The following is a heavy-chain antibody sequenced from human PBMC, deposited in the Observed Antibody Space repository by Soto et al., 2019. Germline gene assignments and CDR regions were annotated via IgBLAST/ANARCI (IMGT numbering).Heavy chain of an antibody. CDR2: INHSGST. CDR1: GGSFSGYY. Sequence: QVQLQQWGAGLLKPSETLSLTCAVYGGSFSGYYWSWIRQPPGKGLEWIGEINHSGSTNYNPSLKSRVTISVDTSKNQFSLKLSSVTAADTAVYYCAVWSTVTPYYYYGMDVWGQGTTVTVSS. D-gene: IGHD4-4*01. J-gene: IGHJ6*02. V-gene: IGHV4-34*01. CDR3: AVWSTVTPYYYYGMDV.